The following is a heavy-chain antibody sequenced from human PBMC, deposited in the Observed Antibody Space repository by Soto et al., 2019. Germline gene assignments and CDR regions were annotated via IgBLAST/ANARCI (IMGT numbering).Heavy chain of an antibody. D-gene: IGHD4-17*01. CDR2: INHSGST. CDR1: GGSFSGYY. V-gene: IGHV4-34*01. CDR3: ARVIRLAHRAVTTPNKIDY. Sequence: PSETLSLTCAVYGGSFSGYYWSWIRQPPGKGLEWIGEINHSGSTNYNPSLKSRVTISVDTSKNQFSLKLSSVTAADTAVYYCARVIRLAHRAVTTPNKIDYWGQGTLVTVSS. J-gene: IGHJ4*02.